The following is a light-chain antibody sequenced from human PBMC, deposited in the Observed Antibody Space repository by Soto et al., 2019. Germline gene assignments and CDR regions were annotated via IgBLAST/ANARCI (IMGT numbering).Light chain of an antibody. CDR1: QRLLDSGDGTTY. V-gene: IGKV2-40*01. CDR3: MQRKEFPVT. Sequence: EILVTQTLISLLVTAGAPPSLSCRSIQRLLDSGDGTTYLDWYLRKPGQSPQLLIYTLSYRASGVPDRFSGSGSGTDFTLKISRVEAEDVGVYCCMQRKEFPVTFGGGT. CDR2: TLS. J-gene: IGKJ4*01.